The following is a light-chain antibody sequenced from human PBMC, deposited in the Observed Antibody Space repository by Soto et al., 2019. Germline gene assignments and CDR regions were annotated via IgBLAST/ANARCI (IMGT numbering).Light chain of an antibody. V-gene: IGLV2-14*01. J-gene: IGLJ1*01. CDR2: DVS. CDR1: SSDVGGYNY. Sequence: QSVLTQPASVSGSPGQSITISCTGTSSDVGGYNYVSWYQQHPGKAPKPMIYDVSNRPSGVSNRFSGSKSGNTASLTISGLQAEDEADYYCSSYTSSSTRDVFGTGTKVTVL. CDR3: SSYTSSSTRDV.